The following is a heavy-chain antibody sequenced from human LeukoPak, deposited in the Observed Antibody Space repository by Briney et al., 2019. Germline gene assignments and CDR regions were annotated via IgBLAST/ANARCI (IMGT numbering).Heavy chain of an antibody. J-gene: IGHJ4*02. CDR1: GFTSSSYA. CDR2: ISGSGGST. V-gene: IGHV3-23*01. Sequence: GGSLRLSCAASGFTSSSYAMSWVRQAPGKGLEWVSAISGSGGSTYYADSVKGRFTISRDNSKNTLYLQMNSLRAEDTAVYYCAKTLLGGYSSSWYNLGYWGQGTLVTVSS. D-gene: IGHD6-13*01. CDR3: AKTLLGGYSSSWYNLGY.